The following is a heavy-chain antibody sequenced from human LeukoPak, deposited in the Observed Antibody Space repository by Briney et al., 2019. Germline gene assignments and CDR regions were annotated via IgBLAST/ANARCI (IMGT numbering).Heavy chain of an antibody. J-gene: IGHJ4*02. Sequence: GGSQRLSCAASGFTFSSYAMSWVRQALGKGLEWVSGISGSGVSTYYADSVKGRFTIPRDNSKNTLFLRLNSLRAEDTALYFCAKDLNNSPYWGQGTLVTVSS. CDR3: AKDLNNSPY. CDR2: ISGSGVST. CDR1: GFTFSSYA. V-gene: IGHV3-23*01. D-gene: IGHD4-23*01.